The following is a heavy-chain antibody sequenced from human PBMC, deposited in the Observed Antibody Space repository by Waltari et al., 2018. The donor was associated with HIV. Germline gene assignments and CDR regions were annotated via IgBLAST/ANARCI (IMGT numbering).Heavy chain of an antibody. D-gene: IGHD3-16*01. CDR3: ARDLGDAYYGMDV. CDR1: GGTFSSYA. J-gene: IGHJ6*02. CDR2: IIPIFVTA. V-gene: IGHV1-69*12. Sequence: QVQLVQSGAEVKKPGSSVKVSCKASGGTFSSYAISWVRQAPGQGLEWMGGIIPIFVTANYAQKFQCSVTITADESTSTAYMELSSLRSEDTAVYFCARDLGDAYYGMDVWGQGTTVTVSS.